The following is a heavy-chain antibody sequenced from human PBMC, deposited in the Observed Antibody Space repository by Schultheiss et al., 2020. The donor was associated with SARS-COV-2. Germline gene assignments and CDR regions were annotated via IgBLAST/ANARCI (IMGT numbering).Heavy chain of an antibody. CDR3: ARDLRIGDGYLDY. CDR1: GFTVSSYY. Sequence: GGSLRLSCAASGFTVSSYYMGWVRQAPGKGLEWVSYISSSGSTIYYADSVKGRFTISRDNSKNTLYLQMNSLRAEDTAVYYCARDLRIGDGYLDYWGQGTLVTVSS. V-gene: IGHV3-48*01. D-gene: IGHD2-21*01. CDR2: ISSSGSTI. J-gene: IGHJ4*02.